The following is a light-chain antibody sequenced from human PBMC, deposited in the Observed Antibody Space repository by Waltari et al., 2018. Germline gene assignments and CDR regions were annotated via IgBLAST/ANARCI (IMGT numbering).Light chain of an antibody. CDR1: QSISSY. V-gene: IGKV1-39*01. J-gene: IGKJ1*01. CDR2: AAS. CDR3: QQSYSTLWT. Sequence: IQMTHSPSSLSASVGDIVTITCRASQSISSYLNWYQQKPGKAPKLLIYAASSLQSGVPSRFSGSGSGTDFTLTISSLQPEDFATYYCQQSYSTLWTFGQGTKVEIK.